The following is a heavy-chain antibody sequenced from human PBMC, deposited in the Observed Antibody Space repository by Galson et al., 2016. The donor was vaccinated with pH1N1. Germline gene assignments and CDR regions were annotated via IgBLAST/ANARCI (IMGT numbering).Heavy chain of an antibody. V-gene: IGHV4-30-4*08. J-gene: IGHJ3*02. CDR2: IYYSGTT. CDR3: ARVGATMTATGAFDM. Sequence: TLSLTCTVSGGSISNDYYYWSWIRQPPGKGVEWIGYIYYSGTTYYNPSLKSRVTISIDTPKNQFSLKVTSVTAADTAVYYCARVGATMTATGAFDMWGQGTMVTVYS. CDR1: GGSISNDYYY. D-gene: IGHD5-24*01.